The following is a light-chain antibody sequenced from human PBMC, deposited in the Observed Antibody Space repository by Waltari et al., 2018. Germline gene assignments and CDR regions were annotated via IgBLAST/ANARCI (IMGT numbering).Light chain of an antibody. CDR2: AAS. Sequence: DIQMTQSPSSLSASVGDRVTISCRASQSIASYLHWYQQKPGKAPELLIYAASSLQSGVPSRFSGSGSGTDFTLTISILQPEDFATYYCQQSYSTPPTFGQGTKVEIK. J-gene: IGKJ1*01. V-gene: IGKV1-39*01. CDR1: QSIASY. CDR3: QQSYSTPPT.